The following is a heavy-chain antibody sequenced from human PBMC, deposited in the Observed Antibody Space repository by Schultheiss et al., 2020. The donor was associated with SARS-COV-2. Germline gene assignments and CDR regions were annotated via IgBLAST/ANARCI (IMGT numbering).Heavy chain of an antibody. V-gene: IGHV7-4-1*01. D-gene: IGHD6-19*01. CDR2: INTNTGNP. J-gene: IGHJ4*02. Sequence: ASVKVSCKASGYTFTSYAMNWVRQAPGQGLEWMGWINTNTGNPTYAQGFTGRFVFSLDTSVSTAYLQICSLKAEDTAVYYCARGASPRSGWYDGPGWWGQGTLVTVSS. CDR1: GYTFTSYA. CDR3: ARGASPRSGWYDGPGW.